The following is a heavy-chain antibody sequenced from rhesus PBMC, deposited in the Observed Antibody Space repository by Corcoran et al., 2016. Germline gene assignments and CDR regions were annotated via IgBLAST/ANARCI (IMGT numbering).Heavy chain of an antibody. CDR1: GGSISGYYY. J-gene: IGHJ5-2*02. D-gene: IGHD3-28*01. Sequence: QVQLQVSGPGLVKPSETLSLTCTVSGGSISGYYYWSWIRQPPGKGLEWMGGIYGTRASTYYTPSLKSRVTISKDTSKHQFSLKLSSVTAADTAVYYCARQPSLYYYDSGYYPHSLDVWGRGVLVTVSS. CDR2: IYGTRAST. V-gene: IGHV4-143*01. CDR3: ARQPSLYYYDSGYYPHSLDV.